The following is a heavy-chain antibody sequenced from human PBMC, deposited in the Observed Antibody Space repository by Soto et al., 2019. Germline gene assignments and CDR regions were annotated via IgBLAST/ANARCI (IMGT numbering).Heavy chain of an antibody. CDR1: GFTFSSYS. J-gene: IGHJ4*02. D-gene: IGHD3-3*01. CDR2: ISDSSSSTI. V-gene: IGHV3-48*02. Sequence: EVQLVESGGGLVQPGGSLRLSCEASGFTFSSYSMKWVRQAPGKGLEWVSYISDSSSSTIYYADHVKGRFTISRNNAKNSPYLQRNSLREEGTSVYYCTRDTQDDFWSGYYRDYWGQGSLVTVSS. CDR3: TRDTQDDFWSGYYRDY.